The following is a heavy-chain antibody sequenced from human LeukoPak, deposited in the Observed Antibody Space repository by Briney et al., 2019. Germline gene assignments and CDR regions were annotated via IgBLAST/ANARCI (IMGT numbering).Heavy chain of an antibody. Sequence: GASVTVSCKASGYTFTGYYMHWVRQAPGQGLEWMGWINPNSGGTNYAQKFQGRVTMTRDTSISTAYMELSRLRSDDTAVYYCARDLVVGATVLLDYWGQGTLVTVSS. D-gene: IGHD1-26*01. CDR3: ARDLVVGATVLLDY. J-gene: IGHJ4*02. CDR1: GYTFTGYY. CDR2: INPNSGGT. V-gene: IGHV1-2*02.